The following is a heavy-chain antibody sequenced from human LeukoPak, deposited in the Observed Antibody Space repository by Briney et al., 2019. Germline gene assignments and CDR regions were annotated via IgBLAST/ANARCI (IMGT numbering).Heavy chain of an antibody. D-gene: IGHD3-10*01. J-gene: IGHJ4*02. CDR2: IYYSGST. V-gene: IGHV4-39*01. CDR1: GGSISSTSYY. Sequence: SETLSLTCTVSGGSISSTSYYWGWIRQPPGKGLEWIGSIYYSGSTNYKPSLKRRVTISVDTSKNQFSLKLSSVTAADTALYYCARQWGGFSWSFSVYFDYWGRGTLVTVSS. CDR3: ARQWGGFSWSFSVYFDY.